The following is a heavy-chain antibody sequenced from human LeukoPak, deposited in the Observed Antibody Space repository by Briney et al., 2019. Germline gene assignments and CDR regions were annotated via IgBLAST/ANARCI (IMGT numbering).Heavy chain of an antibody. CDR1: GFTFSDYY. V-gene: IGHV3-11*01. D-gene: IGHD3-3*01. CDR3: AKSGIAYYDFWSGYSRERKNYYMDV. CDR2: ISSSGSTI. Sequence: PGGSLRLSCAASGFTFSDYYMSWIRQAPGKGLEWVSYISSSGSTIYYADSVKGRFAISRDNSKNTLYLQMNSLRAEDTAVYYCAKSGIAYYDFWSGYSRERKNYYMDVWGKGTTVTVSS. J-gene: IGHJ6*03.